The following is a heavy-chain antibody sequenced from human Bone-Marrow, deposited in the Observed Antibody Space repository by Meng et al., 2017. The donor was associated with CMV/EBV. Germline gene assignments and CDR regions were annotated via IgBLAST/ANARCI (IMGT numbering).Heavy chain of an antibody. CDR3: ARVRYSDSRGYYEY. Sequence: ASGFTFSGYWMPWVRPAPGKGLVWVSRINPDGSTTNFADSVKGRFTISRDNAKNTLYLQMNSLRAEDAAVYYCARVRYSDSRGYYEYWGQGTLVTVSS. V-gene: IGHV3-74*01. CDR2: INPDGSTT. CDR1: GFTFSGYW. J-gene: IGHJ4*02. D-gene: IGHD3-22*01.